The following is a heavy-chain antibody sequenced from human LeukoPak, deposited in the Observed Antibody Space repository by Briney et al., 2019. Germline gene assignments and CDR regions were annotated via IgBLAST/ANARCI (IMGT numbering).Heavy chain of an antibody. CDR2: IYYSGST. D-gene: IGHD2-2*02. J-gene: IGHJ4*02. CDR3: ARDGYCSSTSCYTDY. CDR1: GGSISSSSYY. Sequence: SETLSLTCTVSGGSISSSSYYWGWIRQPPGKGLEWIGSIYYSGSTYYNPSLKSRVTISVDTSKNQFSLKLSSVTAADTAVYYCARDGYCSSTSCYTDYWGQGTLVTVSS. V-gene: IGHV4-39*07.